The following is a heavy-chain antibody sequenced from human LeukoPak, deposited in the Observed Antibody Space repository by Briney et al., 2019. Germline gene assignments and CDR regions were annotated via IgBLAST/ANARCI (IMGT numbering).Heavy chain of an antibody. CDR3: ARDLYVDIVATIPDALDI. CDR1: GFTFSSYS. D-gene: IGHD5-12*01. CDR2: ISSSSSTI. J-gene: IGHJ3*02. V-gene: IGHV3-48*01. Sequence: GGSLRLSCAASGFTFSSYSMNWVRQAPGKGLEWVSYISSSSSTIYYADSVKGRFTISRDNAKNSLYLQMNSLRAEDTAVYYCARDLYVDIVATIPDALDIWGQGTMVTVSS.